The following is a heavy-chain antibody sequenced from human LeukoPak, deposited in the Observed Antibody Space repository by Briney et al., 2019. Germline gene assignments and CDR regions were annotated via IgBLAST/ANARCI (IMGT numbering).Heavy chain of an antibody. J-gene: IGHJ4*03. CDR1: GGSFSTYY. Sequence: SETLSLTCAVYGGSFSTYYWSWIRQSPGKGLEWIAEINHRGDTNYNPSVKSRVTISVDTSKNQFSLKVRSGTAADTAVYYCARGPTISETGYFDYWGQGTLVTVSS. D-gene: IGHD1-1*01. CDR2: INHRGDT. V-gene: IGHV4-34*01. CDR3: ARGPTISETGYFDY.